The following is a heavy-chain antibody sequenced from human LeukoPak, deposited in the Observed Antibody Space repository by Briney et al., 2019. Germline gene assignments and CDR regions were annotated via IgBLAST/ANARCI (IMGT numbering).Heavy chain of an antibody. CDR1: GFTFSSYA. V-gene: IGHV3-23*01. D-gene: IGHD3-10*01. CDR2: ISGSGGST. Sequence: GGSLRPSCAASGFTFSSYAMSWVRQAPGKGLEWVSAISGSGGSTYYADSVKGRFTISRDNSKNTLYLQMNSLRAEDTAVYYCAKDRSRGSRGEWFGELLSRYFDYWGQGTLVTVSS. CDR3: AKDRSRGSRGEWFGELLSRYFDY. J-gene: IGHJ4*02.